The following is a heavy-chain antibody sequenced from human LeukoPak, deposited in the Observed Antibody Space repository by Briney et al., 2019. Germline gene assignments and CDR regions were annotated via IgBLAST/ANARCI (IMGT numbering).Heavy chain of an antibody. CDR2: IYSGST. V-gene: IGHV4-39*07. CDR1: GGSISSSSYY. D-gene: IGHD3-10*01. Sequence: SETLSLTCTVSGGSISSSSYYWGWIRQPPGKGLEWIGSIYSGSTYYNPSLKSRVTISVDTSKNQFSLKLSSVTAADTAVYYCARGGSADFDYWGQGTLVTVSS. CDR3: ARGGSADFDY. J-gene: IGHJ4*02.